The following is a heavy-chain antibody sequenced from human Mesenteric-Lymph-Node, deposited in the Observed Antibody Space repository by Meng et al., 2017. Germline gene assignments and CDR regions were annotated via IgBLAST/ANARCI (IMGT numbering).Heavy chain of an antibody. J-gene: IGHJ4*02. V-gene: IGHV4-34*01. Sequence: SETLSLTCAAYGGSFSGYYWTWIRQSPEQGLEWIGEITHDGGTNYNPSLSSRVTILVDTSKGQFSLKLTSVTAADTAVYFCARAGDYGDLDYWGQGTLVTVSS. CDR3: ARAGDYGDLDY. CDR1: GGSFSGYY. D-gene: IGHD4/OR15-4a*01. CDR2: ITHDGGT.